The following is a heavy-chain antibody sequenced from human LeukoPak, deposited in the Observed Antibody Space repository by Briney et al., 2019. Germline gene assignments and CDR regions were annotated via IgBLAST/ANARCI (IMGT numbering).Heavy chain of an antibody. Sequence: GGSLRLSCAASGFAFSSYAMSWVRQAPGKGLEWVSSISGSGGNSYYADSVRGRFTISRDNSKNTVYVQMNSLRAEDTAVYYCAKWGVDWTVTDYWGQGTLVTVSS. J-gene: IGHJ4*02. V-gene: IGHV3-23*01. D-gene: IGHD3-9*01. CDR2: ISGSGGNS. CDR1: GFAFSSYA. CDR3: AKWGVDWTVTDY.